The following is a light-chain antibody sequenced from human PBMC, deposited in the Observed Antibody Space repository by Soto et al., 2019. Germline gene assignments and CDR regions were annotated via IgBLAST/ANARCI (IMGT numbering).Light chain of an antibody. V-gene: IGLV1-40*01. J-gene: IGLJ2*01. CDR1: SSNIGAGYD. CDR2: GNS. Sequence: QSVLTQPPSVSGAPGQRVTIPCTGSSSNIGAGYDEHWYQQLPGTAPKLLIYGNSNRPSGVPDRFSGSKSGTSASLAITGLQAEDEADYYCQSYDSSLSGAVFGGGTKVTVL. CDR3: QSYDSSLSGAV.